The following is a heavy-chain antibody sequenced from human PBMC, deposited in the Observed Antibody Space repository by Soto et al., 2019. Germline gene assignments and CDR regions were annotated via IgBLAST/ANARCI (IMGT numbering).Heavy chain of an antibody. CDR2: ISYDGSNK. D-gene: IGHD7-27*01. CDR3: XXXXXXXXXXXXXXXXXXXXX. Sequence: QVQLVESGGGVVQPGRSLRLSCAASGFTFSSYGMHWVRQAPGKGLEWVAVISYDGSNKYYADSVKGRFTISRDNSKNTLYLXMXXWGAXXXXXXXXXXXXXXXXXXXXXXXXXXXXXGGQGPTVTVSS. CDR1: GFTFSSYG. V-gene: IGHV3-30*03. J-gene: IGHJ6*02.